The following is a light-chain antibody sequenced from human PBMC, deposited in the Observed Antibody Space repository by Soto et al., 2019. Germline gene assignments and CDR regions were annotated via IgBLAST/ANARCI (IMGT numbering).Light chain of an antibody. V-gene: IGLV2-14*01. CDR3: SSYTNINTRACV. J-gene: IGLJ1*01. CDR2: EVT. CDR1: SGDIGSYNR. Sequence: QSVLTQPASVSGSPGQSITISCTGTSGDIGSYNRVSWDQRHPGKAPKLIIYEVTDRPSGVSNRFSGSKSGNTASLTISGLQAEDEAEYYCSSYTNINTRACVFGTGTKVTVL.